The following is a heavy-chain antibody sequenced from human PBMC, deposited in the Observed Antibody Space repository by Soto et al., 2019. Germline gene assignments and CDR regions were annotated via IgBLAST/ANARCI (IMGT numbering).Heavy chain of an antibody. CDR2: IYYSGST. D-gene: IGHD2-2*01. CDR3: ARGERWDCSSTSCYYYYCMDV. Sequence: QVQLQESGPGLVKPSETLSLTCTVSGGSISSYYWSWIRQPPGKGLEWIGYIYYSGSTNYNPSLKSRVTISVDTSKNQFSLKLSSVTAADTAVYYCARGERWDCSSTSCYYYYCMDVWGQGTTVTVSS. V-gene: IGHV4-59*01. J-gene: IGHJ6*02. CDR1: GGSISSYY.